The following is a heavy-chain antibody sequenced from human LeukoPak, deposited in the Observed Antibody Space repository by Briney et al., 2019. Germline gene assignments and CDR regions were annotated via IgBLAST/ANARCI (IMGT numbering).Heavy chain of an antibody. CDR1: GDSISSYY. CDR3: ARSERIIMILGGAFDI. Sequence: PSETLSLTCTVSGDSISSYYWSWIRQPPGKGLEWIGYIYYSGSTNYSPSLKSRVTISVDTSKNQSSLKLSSVTAADTAVYYCARSERIIMILGGAFDIWGQGTVVTVSS. D-gene: IGHD3-22*01. J-gene: IGHJ3*02. CDR2: IYYSGST. V-gene: IGHV4-59*08.